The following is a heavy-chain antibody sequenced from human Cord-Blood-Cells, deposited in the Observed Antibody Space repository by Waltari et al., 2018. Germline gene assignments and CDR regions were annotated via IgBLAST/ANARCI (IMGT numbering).Heavy chain of an antibody. Sequence: EVQLVESGGGLVQPGGSLRLSCAASGFIVSSNYMSWVRQAPGKGLEWVSVIYSGGSTYYADSVKGRFTISRHNSKNTLYLQMNSLRAEDTAVYYCAREDCSSTSCYDYWGQGTLVTVSS. CDR2: IYSGGST. D-gene: IGHD2-2*01. CDR3: AREDCSSTSCYDY. V-gene: IGHV3-53*04. CDR1: GFIVSSNY. J-gene: IGHJ4*02.